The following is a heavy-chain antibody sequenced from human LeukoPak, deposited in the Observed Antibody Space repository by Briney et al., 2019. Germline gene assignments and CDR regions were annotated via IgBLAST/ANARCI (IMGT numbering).Heavy chain of an antibody. CDR3: ARVMRSGSPFDY. D-gene: IGHD1-26*01. V-gene: IGHV3-11*01. J-gene: IGHJ4*02. Sequence: GGSLRLSCAASGFTFTDYYMSWIRQAPGKGLEWVLYISKDGSTGNYADSVKGRFTISRDNAKNSLFLQMNSLRAEDTAVYYCARVMRSGSPFDYWGQGTLVTVSS. CDR1: GFTFTDYY. CDR2: ISKDGSTG.